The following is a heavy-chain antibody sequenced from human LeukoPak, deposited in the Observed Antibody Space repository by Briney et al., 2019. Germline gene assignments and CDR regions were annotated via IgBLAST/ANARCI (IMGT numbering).Heavy chain of an antibody. CDR1: GYTFTSYG. CDR3: ARDGYCSSTSCYRSYHYYYGMDV. D-gene: IGHD2-2*03. Sequence: ASVKVSCKASGYTFTSYGISWVRQAPGQGLGWMGWISVYNGNTNYAQKLQGRVTMTTDTSTSTAYMELRSLRSDDTAVYYCARDGYCSSTSCYRSYHYYYGMDVWGQGTTVTVSS. J-gene: IGHJ6*02. CDR2: ISVYNGNT. V-gene: IGHV1-18*01.